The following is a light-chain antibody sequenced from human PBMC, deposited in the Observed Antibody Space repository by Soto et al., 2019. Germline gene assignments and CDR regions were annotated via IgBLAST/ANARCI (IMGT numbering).Light chain of an antibody. CDR2: GAS. Sequence: EILLTQSPGTLSLSPGERATLSCRASQSVSSTYLAWYQHKPGHAPRLLIYGASSRATGIPDRLSGSGSGTEFTLTISRLAPEDFAVYYCQQYGSSGTFGQGTKVDIK. V-gene: IGKV3-20*01. CDR3: QQYGSSGT. CDR1: QSVSSTY. J-gene: IGKJ1*01.